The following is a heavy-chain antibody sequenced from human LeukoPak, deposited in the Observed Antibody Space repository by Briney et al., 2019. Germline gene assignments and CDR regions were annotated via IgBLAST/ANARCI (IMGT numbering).Heavy chain of an antibody. Sequence: GGSLRLSCAASGFTFSDYYMSWFRQAPGKGLEWISCISNSGTTIYYADSVKGRFTFSRDNAKNSLFLQMNSLRAEDTAVYYCARLAPYYGSGIIWGQGTLVTVSS. CDR1: GFTFSDYY. D-gene: IGHD3-10*01. CDR3: ARLAPYYGSGII. J-gene: IGHJ4*02. CDR2: ISNSGTTI. V-gene: IGHV3-11*01.